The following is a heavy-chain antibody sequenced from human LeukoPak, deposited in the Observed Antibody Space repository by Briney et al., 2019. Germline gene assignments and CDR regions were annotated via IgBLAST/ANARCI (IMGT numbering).Heavy chain of an antibody. V-gene: IGHV3-11*04. Sequence: GGSLRLSCAASGFTFSDYYMSWIRQAPGKGLEWVSYISSSGSTIYYADSVKGRFTISRDNAKNSLYLQMNSLRAEDTAVYYCARDPSDYGDYVEDDYWGQGTLVTVSS. J-gene: IGHJ4*02. CDR1: GFTFSDYY. D-gene: IGHD4-17*01. CDR2: ISSSGSTI. CDR3: ARDPSDYGDYVEDDY.